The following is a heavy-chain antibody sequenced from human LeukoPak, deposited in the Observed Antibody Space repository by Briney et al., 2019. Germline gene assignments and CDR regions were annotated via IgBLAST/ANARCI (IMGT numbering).Heavy chain of an antibody. V-gene: IGHV3-48*03. D-gene: IGHD3-16*01. Sequence: GGSLRLSCAASGFTFSSYEMNWVRKAPGKGLEWVSYISSSGSTIYYADSVKGRFTISRDNAKNSLYLQMNSLRAEDTAVYYCARFGRLYDYVWGSYSIFDYWGQGTLVTVSS. CDR2: ISSSGSTI. CDR1: GFTFSSYE. J-gene: IGHJ4*02. CDR3: ARFGRLYDYVWGSYSIFDY.